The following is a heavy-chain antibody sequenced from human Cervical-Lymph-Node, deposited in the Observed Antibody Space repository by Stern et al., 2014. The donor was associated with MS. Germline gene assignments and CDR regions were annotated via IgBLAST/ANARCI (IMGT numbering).Heavy chain of an antibody. CDR1: GITFTASA. V-gene: IGHV3-73*01. Sequence: VQLVESGGRLVQPGGSLKLSCAVSGITFTASAVHWVGHMRSKSNNYATWYAAAVKGNFTISREDSENTAYLQMNSLKIEDTAIYYCNIILDQMPASSRRFDFWGQGTLVTVSP. D-gene: IGHD2-2*01. CDR2: MRSKSNNYAT. CDR3: NIILDQMPASSRRFDF. J-gene: IGHJ4*02.